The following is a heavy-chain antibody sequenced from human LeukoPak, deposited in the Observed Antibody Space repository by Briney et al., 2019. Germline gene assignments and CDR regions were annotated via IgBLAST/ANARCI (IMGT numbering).Heavy chain of an antibody. V-gene: IGHV4-34*01. Sequence: PSETLSLTCAVYGGSFSGYYWSWIRQPPGKGLEWIGEINHSGNTNYNPSLKSRVTISVDTSKNQFSLKLSSVTAADTAVYYCARVRGAAAGRNWFDPWGQGTLVTVSS. J-gene: IGHJ5*02. CDR3: ARVRGAAAGRNWFDP. D-gene: IGHD6-13*01. CDR1: GGSFSGYY. CDR2: INHSGNT.